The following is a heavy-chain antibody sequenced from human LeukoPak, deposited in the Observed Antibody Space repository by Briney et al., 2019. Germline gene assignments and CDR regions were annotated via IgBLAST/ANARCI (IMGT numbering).Heavy chain of an antibody. V-gene: IGHV3-23*01. CDR3: ANSIAARTYYYYGMDV. Sequence: PGGSLRLSCAASGFTFSSYAMSWVRQAPGKGLEWVSAISGSGGSTYYADSVKGRFTISRDNSKNTLYLQMNSLRAEDTAVYYYANSIAARTYYYYGMDVWGQGTTVTVSS. CDR2: ISGSGGST. CDR1: GFTFSSYA. J-gene: IGHJ6*02. D-gene: IGHD6-6*01.